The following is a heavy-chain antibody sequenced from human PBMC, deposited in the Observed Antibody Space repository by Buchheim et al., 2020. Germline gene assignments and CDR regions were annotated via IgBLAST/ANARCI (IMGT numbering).Heavy chain of an antibody. CDR1: GGSISRSNW. Sequence: LVKPSGTLSLTCAVSGGSISRSNWWSWVRQPPGKGLEWIGEIYHSGSTNYNPSLKSRVTISVDKSKNQFSLKLSSGTAADTAGYYCARDRIGYCSGGSCYRDFDYWGQGTL. CDR2: IYHSGST. CDR3: ARDRIGYCSGGSCYRDFDY. D-gene: IGHD2-15*01. J-gene: IGHJ4*02. V-gene: IGHV4-4*02.